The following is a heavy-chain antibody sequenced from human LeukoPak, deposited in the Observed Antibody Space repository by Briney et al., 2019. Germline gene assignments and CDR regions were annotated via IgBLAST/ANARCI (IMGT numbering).Heavy chain of an antibody. CDR3: AKAPVTTCRGAFCYPFDY. J-gene: IGHJ4*02. D-gene: IGHD2-15*01. CDR2: IDHDGINT. V-gene: IGHV3-74*01. Sequence: QPGGSLRLSCAASGFTFSSYWMHWVRQAPGKGLVWVSRIDHDGINTYYADSVKGRFTISRDNAKNTLYLQMNSLRAEDTAVYYCAKAPVTTCRGAFCYPFDYWGQGTLVTVSS. CDR1: GFTFSSYW.